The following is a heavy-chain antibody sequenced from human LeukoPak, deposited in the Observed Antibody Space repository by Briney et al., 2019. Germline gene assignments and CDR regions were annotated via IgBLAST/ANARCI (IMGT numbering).Heavy chain of an antibody. CDR2: ISGDGGDT. D-gene: IGHD3/OR15-3a*01. CDR1: GFTFDNCA. CDR3: AKDMKDWGLEDY. Sequence: PGGSLRLSCAASGFTFDNCAMHWVRQAPGKGLEWVSLISGDGGDTFYADSVKGRFTISRDNSKNSLYLQMNGLRTEDTALYYCAKDMKDWGLEDYWGQGTLVTVSP. V-gene: IGHV3-43*02. J-gene: IGHJ4*02.